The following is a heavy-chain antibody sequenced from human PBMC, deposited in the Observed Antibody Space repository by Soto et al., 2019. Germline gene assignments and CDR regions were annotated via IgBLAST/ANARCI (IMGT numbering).Heavy chain of an antibody. V-gene: IGHV3-30-3*01. CDR2: ISSDGSNK. J-gene: IGHJ4*02. D-gene: IGHD5-18*01. Sequence: HWVRQAPGRGLEWVALISSDGSNKYYADAVKGRFTISRDNSKNTLYLQMNSLRGEDTAVYYCARWNALPVSYGFFWGVGT. CDR3: ARWNALPVSYGFF.